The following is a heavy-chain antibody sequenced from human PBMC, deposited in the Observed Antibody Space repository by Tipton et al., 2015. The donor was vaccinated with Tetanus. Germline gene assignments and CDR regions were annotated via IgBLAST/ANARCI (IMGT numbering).Heavy chain of an antibody. J-gene: IGHJ4*02. V-gene: IGHV3-21*01. CDR1: GFLFSNYA. Sequence: SLRLSCTVSGFLFSNYAMNWVRQAPGKGLEWVSSISSTSSYIYYADSVKGRFIISRDNAKNSVYLQMNSLTAEDTAVYYCASGSALDYWGQGTLVTVSS. CDR2: ISSTSSYI. CDR3: ASGSALDY. D-gene: IGHD6-25*01.